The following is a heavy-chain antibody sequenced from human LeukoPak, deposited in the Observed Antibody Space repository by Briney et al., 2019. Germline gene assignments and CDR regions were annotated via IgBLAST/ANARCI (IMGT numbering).Heavy chain of an antibody. CDR2: IYTSGST. J-gene: IGHJ4*02. V-gene: IGHV4-61*02. CDR3: ARASYSYDINGWVPFDY. CDR1: GGSISSGSYY. D-gene: IGHD3-22*01. Sequence: SETLSFTCTVSGGSISSGSYYWSWIRQPAGKGLEWIGRIYTSGSTNYNPSLKSRVTISGDTSKNQFSLRLSSVTAADTAVYYCARASYSYDINGWVPFDYWGQGTLVTVSS.